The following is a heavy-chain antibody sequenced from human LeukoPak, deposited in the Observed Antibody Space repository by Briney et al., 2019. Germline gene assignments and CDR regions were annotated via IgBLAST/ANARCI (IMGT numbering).Heavy chain of an antibody. J-gene: IGHJ6*04. CDR1: GFTVSSNY. V-gene: IGHV3-66*01. CDR3: ARGPTMKMDV. CDR2: ISPGGNT. Sequence: GGSLRLSCAASGFTVSSNYMTWVRQAPGKGLEWVSVISPGGNTYYADSVKGRFTISRDNSKNTLYLQMNSLRAEDTAVYYCARGPTMKMDVWGKGTTVTVSS. D-gene: IGHD3-22*01.